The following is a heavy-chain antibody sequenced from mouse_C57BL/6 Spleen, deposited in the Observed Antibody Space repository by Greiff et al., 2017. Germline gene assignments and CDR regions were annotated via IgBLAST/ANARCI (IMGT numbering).Heavy chain of an antibody. CDR1: GFSLTSYG. D-gene: IGHD2-5*01. J-gene: IGHJ4*01. V-gene: IGHV2-2*01. Sequence: VHLVESGPGLVQPSQSLSITCTVSGFSLTSYGVHWVRQSPGKGLEWLGVIWSGGSTDYNAAFISRLSISKDNSKSQVFFKMNSLQADDTAIYYCARNYYSNRDAMDYWGQGTSVTVSS. CDR2: IWSGGST. CDR3: ARNYYSNRDAMDY.